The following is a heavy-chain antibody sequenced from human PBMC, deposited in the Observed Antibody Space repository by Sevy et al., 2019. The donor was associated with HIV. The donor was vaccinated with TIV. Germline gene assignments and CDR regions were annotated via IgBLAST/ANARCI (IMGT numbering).Heavy chain of an antibody. J-gene: IGHJ6*02. V-gene: IGHV1-69*13. CDR2: IIPIFGTA. D-gene: IGHD6-13*01. Sequence: ASVKVSGKASGGTFSSYAISWVRQAPGQGLEWMGGIIPIFGTANYAQKFQGRVTITADESTSTAYMELSSLRSEDTAVYYCARGGVSSSWRGYYYGMDVWGQGTTVTVSS. CDR3: ARGGVSSSWRGYYYGMDV. CDR1: GGTFSSYA.